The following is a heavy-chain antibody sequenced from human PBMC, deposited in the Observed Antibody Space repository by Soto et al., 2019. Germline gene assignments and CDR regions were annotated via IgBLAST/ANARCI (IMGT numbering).Heavy chain of an antibody. CDR1: GVTFSSFA. V-gene: IGHV1-69*13. D-gene: IGHD3-10*01. CDR3: ARVNYYGSGRAPSYGMDV. J-gene: IGHJ6*02. CDR2: IIPIFGTA. Sequence: ASVKVSCKASGVTFSSFAISWVRQAPGQGLEWMGGIIPIFGTANYAQKLQGRVTITADESTSTAYMELSSLRSEDTAVYYCARVNYYGSGRAPSYGMDVWGQGTTVTVSS.